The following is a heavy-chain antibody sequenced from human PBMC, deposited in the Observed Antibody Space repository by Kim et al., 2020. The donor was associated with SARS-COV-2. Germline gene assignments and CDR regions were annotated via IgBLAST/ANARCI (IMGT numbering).Heavy chain of an antibody. CDR2: ISGSGGST. Sequence: GGSLRLSCAASGFTFSSYAMSWVRQAPGKGLEWVSAISGSGGSTYYADSVKGRFTISRDNSKNTLYLQMNSLRAEDTAVYYCAKAQGGAVTTRPDFDYWGQGTLVTVSS. CDR3: AKAQGGAVTTRPDFDY. D-gene: IGHD4-17*01. V-gene: IGHV3-23*01. CDR1: GFTFSSYA. J-gene: IGHJ4*02.